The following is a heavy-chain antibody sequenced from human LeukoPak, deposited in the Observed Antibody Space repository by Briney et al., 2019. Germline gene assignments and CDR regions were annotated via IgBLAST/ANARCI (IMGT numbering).Heavy chain of an antibody. CDR1: GYTLTELS. CDR3: ATEKIVVVERLHYFDY. CDR2: FDPEDGET. Sequence: ASVKVSCKVSGYTLTELSMHWVRQAPGKGLEWMGGFDPEDGETIYAQKFQGRVTMTEDTSTDTAYMELSSLRSEDTAVYYCATEKIVVVERLHYFDYWGQGTLVTVSS. V-gene: IGHV1-24*01. D-gene: IGHD3-22*01. J-gene: IGHJ4*02.